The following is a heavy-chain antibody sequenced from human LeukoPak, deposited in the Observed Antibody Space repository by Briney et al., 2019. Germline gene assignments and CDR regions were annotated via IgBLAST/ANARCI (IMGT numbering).Heavy chain of an antibody. D-gene: IGHD2-15*01. CDR2: MYYSGST. J-gene: IGHJ4*02. Sequence: PSETLSLTCTVSGGSISSSSYHWGWIRQPPGKGLEWIGNMYYSGSTYYNPSLKSRVTLSVDTSKNQFSLKMSSVSAADTALYYCARLYGSTLYFGYWGQGTLVTVSS. CDR1: GGSISSSSYH. V-gene: IGHV4-39*01. CDR3: ARLYGSTLYFGY.